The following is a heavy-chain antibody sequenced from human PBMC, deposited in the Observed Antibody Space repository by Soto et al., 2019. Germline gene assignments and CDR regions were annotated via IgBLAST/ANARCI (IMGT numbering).Heavy chain of an antibody. J-gene: IGHJ5*02. CDR3: ARVRPRRITMIVVVRTSPPGGWFDP. Sequence: SETLSLTCAVYGGSFSGYYWSWIRQPPGKGLEWIGEINHSGSTNYNPSLKSRVTISVDTSKNQFSLKLSSVTAADTAVYYCARVRPRRITMIVVVRTSPPGGWFDPWGQGTLFTVSS. CDR1: GGSFSGYY. V-gene: IGHV4-34*01. D-gene: IGHD3-22*01. CDR2: INHSGST.